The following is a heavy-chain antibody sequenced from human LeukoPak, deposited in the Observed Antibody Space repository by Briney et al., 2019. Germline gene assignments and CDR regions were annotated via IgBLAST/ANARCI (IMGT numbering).Heavy chain of an antibody. Sequence: GGSLRLSCAASGFTFSSYGMHWVRQAPGKGLEWVAVISYDGSNKYYADSVKGRFTISRDNSKNTLYLQMNSLRAEDTAVYYCASPPMIVPYWGQGTLVTVSS. CDR1: GFTFSSYG. V-gene: IGHV3-30*03. CDR3: ASPPMIVPY. CDR2: ISYDGSNK. J-gene: IGHJ4*02. D-gene: IGHD3-22*01.